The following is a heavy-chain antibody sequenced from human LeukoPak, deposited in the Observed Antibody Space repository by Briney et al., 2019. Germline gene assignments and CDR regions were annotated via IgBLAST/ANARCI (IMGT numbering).Heavy chain of an antibody. J-gene: IGHJ4*02. V-gene: IGHV3-21*01. CDR3: AREGIYSGYDPYYFDY. CDR1: GFTFSSYS. Sequence: GGSLRLSCAASGFTFSSYSMNWVRQAPGKGLEWVSSISSSSSYIYYADSVKGRFTISRDNAKNSLYLRMNSLRAEDTAVYYCAREGIYSGYDPYYFDYWGQGTLVTVSS. CDR2: ISSSSSYI. D-gene: IGHD5-12*01.